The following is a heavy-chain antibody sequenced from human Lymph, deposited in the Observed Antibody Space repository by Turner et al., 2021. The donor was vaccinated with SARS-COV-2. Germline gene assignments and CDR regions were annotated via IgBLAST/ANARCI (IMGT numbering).Heavy chain of an antibody. J-gene: IGHJ3*02. CDR2: IIPIFGTA. V-gene: IGHV1-69*01. Sequence: QVQLVQSGAEVKKPGSSVKVPCKASGGTFSSYAISWVRQAPGQGLEWMGGIIPIFGTANSAQKFQDGVTITADESTSTAYMELSSLRYEDTAVYYCARDTAVAGTLGAFDIWGQGTMVTVSS. CDR1: GGTFSSYA. CDR3: ARDTAVAGTLGAFDI. D-gene: IGHD6-19*01.